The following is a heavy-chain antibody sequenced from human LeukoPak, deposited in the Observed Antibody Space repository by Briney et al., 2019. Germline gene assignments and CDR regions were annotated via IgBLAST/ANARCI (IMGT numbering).Heavy chain of an antibody. J-gene: IGHJ4*02. CDR1: GFTFSSYA. CDR3: ARWGCSGGSCYYLFDY. V-gene: IGHV3-21*01. D-gene: IGHD2-15*01. Sequence: GGSLRLSCAASGFTFSSYAMNWVRQAPGKGLEWVSSISSSSSYIYYADSVKGRFTISRDDAKNSLYLQMNSLRAEDTAVYYCARWGCSGGSCYYLFDYWGQGTLVTVSS. CDR2: ISSSSSYI.